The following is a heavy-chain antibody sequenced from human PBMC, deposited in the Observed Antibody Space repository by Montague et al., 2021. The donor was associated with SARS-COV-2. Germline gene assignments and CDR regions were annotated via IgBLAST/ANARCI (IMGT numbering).Heavy chain of an antibody. J-gene: IGHJ6*02. CDR2: IYYSGST. CDR3: ASQEVDTAMDRNYYYGMDV. Sequence: SETLSLTCTVSGGSISSYYWSWIRQPPGKGLEWIGHIYYSGSTNYNPSLKSRVTISVDTSKNQFSLKLSSVTAADTAVYYCASQEVDTAMDRNYYYGMDVWGQGTTVTVSS. CDR1: GGSISSYY. V-gene: IGHV4-59*01. D-gene: IGHD5-18*01.